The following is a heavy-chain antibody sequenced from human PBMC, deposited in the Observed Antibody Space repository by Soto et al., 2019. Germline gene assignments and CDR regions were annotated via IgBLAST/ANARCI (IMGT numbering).Heavy chain of an antibody. CDR1: GFTFTSYS. CDR2: ISSSSSYI. J-gene: IGHJ4*02. Sequence: ESGGGLVKPGGSLRLSCAASGFTFTSYSMNWVRQAPGQGLEWVSSISSSSSYIHYAGSVKGRLTVSRDNAKNSVFLVMNSLRAEDSAVYYCARGMGTAMVTLSFDYWGQGTLVTVSS. D-gene: IGHD5-18*01. CDR3: ARGMGTAMVTLSFDY. V-gene: IGHV3-21*01.